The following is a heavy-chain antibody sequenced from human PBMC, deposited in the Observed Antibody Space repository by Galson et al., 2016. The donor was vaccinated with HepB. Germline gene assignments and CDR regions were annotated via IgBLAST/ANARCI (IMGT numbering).Heavy chain of an antibody. Sequence: SLRLSCAASGFTFSRYWMHWVRQVPGKGLEWVSRINSDGSSRNYADSVKGRFTISRDNAGSTLYLQMNSLRVEDTALYYCAVSMGGAFDWYDYLDYWGQETLVAVTS. CDR2: INSDGSSR. J-gene: IGHJ4*02. V-gene: IGHV3-74*01. CDR3: AVSMGGAFDWYDYLDY. D-gene: IGHD3-9*01. CDR1: GFTFSRYW.